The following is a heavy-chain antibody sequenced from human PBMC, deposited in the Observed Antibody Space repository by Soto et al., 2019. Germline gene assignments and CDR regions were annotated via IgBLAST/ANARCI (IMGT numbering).Heavy chain of an antibody. CDR3: ARARLQEWLGPEDFDD. Sequence: GGSLRLSCAASGFTFSSYGMHWVRQAPGKGLEWVAVISYDGSNKYYADSVKGRFTISRDNSKNTLYLQMNSLRAEDTAVYYCARARLQEWLGPEDFDDWGQGTLVTVSS. J-gene: IGHJ4*02. V-gene: IGHV3-30*03. CDR1: GFTFSSYG. CDR2: ISYDGSNK. D-gene: IGHD5-12*01.